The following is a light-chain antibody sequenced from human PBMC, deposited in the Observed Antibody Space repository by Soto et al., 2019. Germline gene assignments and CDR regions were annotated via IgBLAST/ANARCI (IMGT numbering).Light chain of an antibody. Sequence: EIVMTQSPATLSVSPGERATLSCRASQSVSSNLAWYQQKPGQAPRLLIYGASTRATGIPARFSGSGAGTEFTLTISSLQSEYFVVYYCQQYNSWPPLTFGGGTKVEIK. CDR1: QSVSSN. J-gene: IGKJ4*01. CDR2: GAS. V-gene: IGKV3D-15*01. CDR3: QQYNSWPPLT.